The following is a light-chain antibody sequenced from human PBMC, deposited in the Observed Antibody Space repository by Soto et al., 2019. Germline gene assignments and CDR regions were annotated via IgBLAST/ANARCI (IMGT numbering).Light chain of an antibody. J-gene: IGKJ1*01. Sequence: EIVLTQSPGTLSLSPGERATLSCRASQSVRSSYLAWYQQKPGQAPRLLIYDASNRVTGIPDRFSGSGSGTDFSLTISGLEPEDFAVYYCQQYGGSPGTFGQGTKVEIK. CDR1: QSVRSSY. V-gene: IGKV3-20*01. CDR3: QQYGGSPGT. CDR2: DAS.